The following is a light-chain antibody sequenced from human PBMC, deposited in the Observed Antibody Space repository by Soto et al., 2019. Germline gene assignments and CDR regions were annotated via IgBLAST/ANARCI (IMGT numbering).Light chain of an antibody. CDR1: QSVSSNY. J-gene: IGKJ3*01. V-gene: IGKV3-20*01. CDR3: QQYGTSLFT. CDR2: GAS. Sequence: EIVLTQSPGTLSLSPGERVTLSCRASQSVSSNYLAWYQQKPGQAPRLLIYGASSRATGIPDRFSGSGSGTDFTLTISRLEPEDFAVYYCQQYGTSLFTFGPGTTVDIK.